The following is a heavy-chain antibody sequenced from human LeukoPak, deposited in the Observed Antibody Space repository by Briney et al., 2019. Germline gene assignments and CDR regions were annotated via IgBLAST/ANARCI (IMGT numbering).Heavy chain of an antibody. J-gene: IGHJ3*01. Sequence: GESLKISCKGSIYNFTNYWIGWVRQVPGKGLELMGVIYPGDSDTRYSPSFQGQVAISADKSITTAYLQWSGLKPSDTAIYYCARGTVTTFVTFDVWGLGTMLTVSS. CDR1: IYNFTNYW. V-gene: IGHV5-51*01. D-gene: IGHD4-17*01. CDR3: ARGTVTTFVTFDV. CDR2: IYPGDSDT.